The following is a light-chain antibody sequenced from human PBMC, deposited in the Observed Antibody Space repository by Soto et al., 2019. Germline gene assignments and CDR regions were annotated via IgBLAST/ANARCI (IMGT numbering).Light chain of an antibody. CDR3: QQYNNWPRT. CDR2: RAS. V-gene: IGKV3-15*01. Sequence: ILMTQSPSTLAVSPGERATLSCWASQSVSSNLAWYQQKPGQAPRLLIYRASTRATGIPARFSGSGSGTEFTLTISSLQSEDFEVYYCQQYNNWPRTFGQGTKVDIK. CDR1: QSVSSN. J-gene: IGKJ1*01.